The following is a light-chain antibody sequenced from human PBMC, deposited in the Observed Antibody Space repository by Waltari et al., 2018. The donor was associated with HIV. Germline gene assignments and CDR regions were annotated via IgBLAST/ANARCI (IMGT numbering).Light chain of an antibody. Sequence: DIQMTQSPSPLSASVGDRITITCRASQNIGDYVNWYQQTPGNAPTLLVYSASSLQSGVPSRFSGSGSGTDFTLTISNLQPEDFGIYYCQQTYSTHLFTFGPGTEVDMK. CDR1: QNIGDY. CDR2: SAS. J-gene: IGKJ3*01. CDR3: QQTYSTHLFT. V-gene: IGKV1-39*01.